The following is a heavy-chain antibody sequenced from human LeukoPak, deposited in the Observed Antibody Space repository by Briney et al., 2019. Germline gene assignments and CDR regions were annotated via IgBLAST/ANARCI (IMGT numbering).Heavy chain of an antibody. CDR3: ARAGGTSWADY. CDR1: GFSISTYW. D-gene: IGHD6-13*01. CDR2: VKQDGTEK. J-gene: IGHJ4*02. Sequence: GGSLRLSCAASGFSISTYWMSWVRQAPGKGLEWVANVKQDGTEKFYVDSVKGRFTISRDNGKNSLYLQMNSLRVEDTAIYYYARAGGTSWADYWGQGTLVTVSS. V-gene: IGHV3-7*01.